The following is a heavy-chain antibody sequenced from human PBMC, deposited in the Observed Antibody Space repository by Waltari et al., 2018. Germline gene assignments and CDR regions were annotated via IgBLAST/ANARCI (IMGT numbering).Heavy chain of an antibody. CDR3: AKELRSLERGFDL. CDR2: ISWNSGRI. Sequence: EIHLVQSGGGSVQHGKSLTPPCAASGLTFADYAMQWVRQVPGRGMEWVSSISWNSGRIKYADSVKGRFTISRDNAKTSVYMQMNSLKIEDTAVYYCAKELRSLERGFDLWGQGTPVIVSS. J-gene: IGHJ4*02. CDR1: GLTFADYA. D-gene: IGHD3-3*01. V-gene: IGHV3-9*01.